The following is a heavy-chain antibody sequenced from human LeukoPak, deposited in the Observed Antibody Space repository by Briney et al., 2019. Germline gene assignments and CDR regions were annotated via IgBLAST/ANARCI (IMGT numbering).Heavy chain of an antibody. CDR2: ITHNGDRT. CDR1: EFTFSSYA. CDR3: AKWGAFDYFDINGYYRPYYHYYMDV. J-gene: IGHJ6*03. D-gene: IGHD3-22*01. Sequence: GGSLRLSCAAPEFTFSSYAMNWVRQAPGKGLEWVSGITHNGDRTYYVDSVKGRFTISRDNSKHTLYLQMNSLRADDTAEYYCAKWGAFDYFDINGYYRPYYHYYMDVWGKGTTVTVSS. V-gene: IGHV3-23*01.